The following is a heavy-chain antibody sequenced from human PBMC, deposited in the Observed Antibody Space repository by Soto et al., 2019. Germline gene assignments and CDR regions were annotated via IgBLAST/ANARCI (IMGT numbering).Heavy chain of an antibody. J-gene: IGHJ6*02. CDR3: AKDRGWLAERYYYGMDV. CDR2: ISYDGSNK. D-gene: IGHD6-19*01. V-gene: IGHV3-30*18. Sequence: VQLVESGGGVVQPGRSLRLSCAASGFTFSSYGMHWVRQAPGKGLEWVAVISYDGSNKYYADSVKGRFTISRDNSKNTLYLQMHSLRAEDTAVYYCAKDRGWLAERYYYGMDVWGQGTTVTVSS. CDR1: GFTFSSYG.